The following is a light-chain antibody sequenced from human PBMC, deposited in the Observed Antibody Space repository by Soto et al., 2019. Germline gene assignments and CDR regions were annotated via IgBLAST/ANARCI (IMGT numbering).Light chain of an antibody. Sequence: EIVLTQSPGTLSLSPGERATLSCRASQSVSSSYLAWYQQKPGQAHRLLIYGASSRATGIPDRFSGSGSGPDFSITISRLEPEDFAVYYCQQYGSSPGTVGQGTQVEIK. J-gene: IGKJ1*01. CDR1: QSVSSSY. CDR2: GAS. V-gene: IGKV3-20*01. CDR3: QQYGSSPGT.